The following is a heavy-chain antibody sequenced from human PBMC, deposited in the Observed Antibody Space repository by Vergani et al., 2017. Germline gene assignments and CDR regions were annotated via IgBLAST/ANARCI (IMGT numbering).Heavy chain of an antibody. Sequence: QVQMVQSGAEVKTPGASVRVSCKASGYTFSSYGITWVRQAPGQGLEWVGWISGYNERTKYAQKFQGRVTTTTDPSTSTAYLELRSLTSDDTAVYFCARGGGWYVAVSGMGSFDYWGQGTLVSVSS. J-gene: IGHJ4*02. CDR1: GYTFSSYG. CDR3: ARGGGWYVAVSGMGSFDY. V-gene: IGHV1-18*04. D-gene: IGHD6-19*01. CDR2: ISGYNERT.